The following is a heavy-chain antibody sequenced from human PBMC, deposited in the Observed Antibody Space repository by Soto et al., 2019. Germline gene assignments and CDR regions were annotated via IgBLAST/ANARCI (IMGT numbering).Heavy chain of an antibody. J-gene: IGHJ5*02. CDR1: GYTFTNYG. Sequence: QVQLVQSGVEVKKPGASVKVSCKASGYTFTNYGITLVRQAPGQGLEWMGWINTFNDNTNYPRELQGRVTMTTDRSTSTAYMELRSLRSDDTAVYYCARGRDELDPWGQGTLVIVSS. CDR2: INTFNDNT. CDR3: ARGRDELDP. V-gene: IGHV1-18*01.